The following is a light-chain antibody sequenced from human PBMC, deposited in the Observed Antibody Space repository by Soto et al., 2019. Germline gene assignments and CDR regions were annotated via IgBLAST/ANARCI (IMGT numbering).Light chain of an antibody. CDR2: EGS. J-gene: IGLJ2*01. Sequence: QSALTQRASVSGSPGQSFTISCTGTSSDVGSYNLVSWYQQHPGKAPKLMIYEGSKRPSGVSNRFSGSKSGNTASLTISGLQAEDEADYYCCSYAGSSTLVFGGGTKLTVL. CDR3: CSYAGSSTLV. CDR1: SSDVGSYNL. V-gene: IGLV2-23*01.